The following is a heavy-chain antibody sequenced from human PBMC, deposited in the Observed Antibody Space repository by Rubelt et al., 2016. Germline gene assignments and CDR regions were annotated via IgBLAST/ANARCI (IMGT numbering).Heavy chain of an antibody. V-gene: IGHV1-46*01. Sequence: QVQLVQSGAEVKKPGASVKVSCKASGYTFTSYYMHWVRQAPGQGLEWMGIINPRGGSTGYAQKFQGRITMTRDTSTITVYMELSSLRSEYTAVYYCARANSGSGYFGIDYWGQGTLVTVSS. CDR1: GYTFTSYY. D-gene: IGHD3-22*01. CDR3: ARANSGSGYFGIDY. J-gene: IGHJ4*02. CDR2: INPRGGST.